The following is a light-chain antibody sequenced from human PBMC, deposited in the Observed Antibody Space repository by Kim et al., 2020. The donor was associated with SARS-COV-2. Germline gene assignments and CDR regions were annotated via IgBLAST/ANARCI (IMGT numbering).Light chain of an antibody. CDR3: QHYKGLPYT. CDR1: QDIDNY. Sequence: DIQMTQSPSSLSASVGDRVTITCQASQDIDNYLNWYQQKPGKAPKLLIYDSSNLETGVPSRFSGSGSGTHFTFTISSLQPEDFATYYCQHYKGLPYTFGQGTKLEI. CDR2: DSS. V-gene: IGKV1-33*01. J-gene: IGKJ2*01.